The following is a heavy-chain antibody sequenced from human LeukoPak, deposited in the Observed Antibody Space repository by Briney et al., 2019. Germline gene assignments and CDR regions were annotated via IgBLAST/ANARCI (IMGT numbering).Heavy chain of an antibody. V-gene: IGHV4-30-4*08. CDR1: GGSISSGDYY. J-gene: IGHJ4*02. D-gene: IGHD3-3*01. CDR3: ARLTYDSWSGYNDY. Sequence: NPSETLSLTCTVSGGSISSGDYYWSWIRQPPGKGLEWIGYIYYSGSTYYNPSLKSRVTISVDTSKNQFSLKLSSVTAADTAVYYCARLTYDSWSGYNDYWGQGTLVTVSS. CDR2: IYYSGST.